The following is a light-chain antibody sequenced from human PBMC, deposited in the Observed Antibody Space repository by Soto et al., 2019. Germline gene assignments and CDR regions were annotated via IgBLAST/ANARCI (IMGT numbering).Light chain of an antibody. V-gene: IGKV1-5*03. CDR2: KAS. J-gene: IGKJ4*01. CDR3: QQVNSYPLT. Sequence: DIQMTQSPSTLSASTGDRVTITCRASQSIHSWLAWYQQKPGKAPKLLIYKASSLQTGVPSRFSGSGSGPEFTLTISSLQPEDFATYYCQQVNSYPLTFGGGTKVEIK. CDR1: QSIHSW.